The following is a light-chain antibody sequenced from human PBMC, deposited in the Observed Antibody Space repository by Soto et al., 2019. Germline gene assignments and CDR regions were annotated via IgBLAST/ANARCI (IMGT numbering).Light chain of an antibody. CDR1: QSVSIY. Sequence: ETVLTQSPATLSLSPGERATLSCRASQSVSIYLAWYQQRPGQAPRLLVYDAYNRATGIPVRFSGSGSGTDFTLTISSLEPEDFAVYYCQQRRFWPLTFGGGTKVEIK. J-gene: IGKJ4*01. CDR3: QQRRFWPLT. CDR2: DAY. V-gene: IGKV3-11*01.